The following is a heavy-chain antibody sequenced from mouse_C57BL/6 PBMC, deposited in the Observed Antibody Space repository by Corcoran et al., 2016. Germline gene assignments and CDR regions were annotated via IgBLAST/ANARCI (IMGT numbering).Heavy chain of an antibody. D-gene: IGHD4-1*02. CDR2: INPNNGGT. CDR3: ARPTGTFYFDY. V-gene: IGHV1-26*01. CDR1: GYTFTDYY. J-gene: IGHJ2*01. Sequence: EVQLQQSGPELVKPGASVKISCKASGYTFTDYYMNWVKQSHGKSLEWIGDINPNNGGTSYNQKFKGKATLTVDKSSSTAYMELRSLTSEDSAVYYCARPTGTFYFDYWGQGTTLTVSS.